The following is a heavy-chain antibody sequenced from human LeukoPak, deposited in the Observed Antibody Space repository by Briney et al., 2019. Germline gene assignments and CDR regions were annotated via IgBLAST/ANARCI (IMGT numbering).Heavy chain of an antibody. Sequence: GRSLRLSCAASGFTFDDYAMHWFRQAPGKGLEWVSVISWNSGSIGYADSVKGRFTISRDNAKNSLYLQMNSLRAEDTAVYYCARDVEMATTNPGGYWGQGTLVTVSS. CDR1: GFTFDDYA. V-gene: IGHV3-9*01. CDR3: ARDVEMATTNPGGY. J-gene: IGHJ4*02. D-gene: IGHD5-12*01. CDR2: ISWNSGSI.